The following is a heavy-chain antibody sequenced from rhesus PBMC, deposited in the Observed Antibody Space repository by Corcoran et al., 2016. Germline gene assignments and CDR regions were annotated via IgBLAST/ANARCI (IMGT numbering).Heavy chain of an antibody. CDR2: ISVSGGST. Sequence: QLQLQESGPGLVKPSETLSLTCAVSGGSISSNYWSWIRQPPGKGLEWIGRISVSGGSTDYNPSLKSRVTISTDTSKNQFSLKLSSVTAADTAVYYCARDTVTTLLYWYFDLWGPGTPITISS. J-gene: IGHJ2*01. CDR3: ARDTVTTLLYWYFDL. D-gene: IGHD4-23*01. CDR1: GGSISSNY. V-gene: IGHV4-173*01.